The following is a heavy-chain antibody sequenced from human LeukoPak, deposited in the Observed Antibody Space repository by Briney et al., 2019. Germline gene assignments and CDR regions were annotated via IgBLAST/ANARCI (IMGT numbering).Heavy chain of an antibody. J-gene: IGHJ4*02. Sequence: GGSLRLSCAASGFTVSSNYMTWVRQAPGKGLEWVSVIYSGGSTYYADSVKGRFTISRDNSKNNLYLQVNSLRTEDTAVYVCAASAGRSRFDFWGQGTLVTVSS. CDR1: GFTVSSNY. D-gene: IGHD6-19*01. V-gene: IGHV3-66*02. CDR2: IYSGGST. CDR3: AASAGRSRFDF.